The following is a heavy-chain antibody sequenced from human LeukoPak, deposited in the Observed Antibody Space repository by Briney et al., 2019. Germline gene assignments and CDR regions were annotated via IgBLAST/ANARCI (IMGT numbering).Heavy chain of an antibody. D-gene: IGHD3-3*01. Sequence: ASVKVSCKASGYTFTSYYMHWVRQAPGQGLEWTGISNPSGGSTSYAQKFQGRVTMTRDMSTSTVYMELSSLRSDDTAMYYCARGPPGGLRFLEWSSPLDYWGQGTLVTVSS. CDR2: SNPSGGST. CDR1: GYTFTSYY. J-gene: IGHJ4*02. CDR3: ARGPPGGLRFLEWSSPLDY. V-gene: IGHV1-46*01.